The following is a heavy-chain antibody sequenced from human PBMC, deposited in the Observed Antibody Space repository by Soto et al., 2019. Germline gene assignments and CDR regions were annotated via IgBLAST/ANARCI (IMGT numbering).Heavy chain of an antibody. Sequence: SETLSLTCAVYGGSFSGYSWSWIRQPPGKGLEWIGEINHSGSTNYNPSLKSRVTISVDTSKNQFSLKLSSVTAADTAVYYCARGLYSYGIFDYWGQGTLVTVSS. CDR1: GGSFSGYS. V-gene: IGHV4-34*01. CDR2: INHSGST. D-gene: IGHD5-18*01. J-gene: IGHJ4*02. CDR3: ARGLYSYGIFDY.